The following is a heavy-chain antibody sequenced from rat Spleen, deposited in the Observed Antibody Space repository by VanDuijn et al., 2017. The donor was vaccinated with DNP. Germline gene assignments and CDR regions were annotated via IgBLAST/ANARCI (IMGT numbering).Heavy chain of an antibody. Sequence: EVQLVESGGGLVQPGRFLKLSCVASGFTFNKSWMTWIRQAPGKGLEWVASITNTGDATYYPDSVKGRFTISRDNAKSTLYLQMNSLRSEDTATYYCTRQLGLDYWGQGVMVTVSS. CDR3: TRQLGLDY. CDR2: ITNTGDAT. D-gene: IGHD4-6*01. V-gene: IGHV5-31*01. CDR1: GFTFNKSW. J-gene: IGHJ2*01.